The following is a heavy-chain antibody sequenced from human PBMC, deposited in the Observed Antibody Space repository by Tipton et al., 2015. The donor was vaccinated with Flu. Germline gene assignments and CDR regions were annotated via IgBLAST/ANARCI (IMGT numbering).Heavy chain of an antibody. J-gene: IGHJ5*02. V-gene: IGHV1-18*01. D-gene: IGHD3-10*01. CDR3: ARVQGSRGDWFDP. Sequence: QMQLVQSGADVKNPGASVKVSCKASGYTFVSYDFIWVRQAPGQGLEWMGWISAYNGDTNYAQNFQGRVTMTTDSYTSTAYMELRSLRSDDTAVYYCARVQGSRGDWFDPWGQGTLVTVSS. CDR2: ISAYNGDT. CDR1: GYTFVSYD.